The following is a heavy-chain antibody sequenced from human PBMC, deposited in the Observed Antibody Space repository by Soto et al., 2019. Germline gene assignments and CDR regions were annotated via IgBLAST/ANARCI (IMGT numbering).Heavy chain of an antibody. D-gene: IGHD2-21*01. CDR2: ISYDGSNK. V-gene: IGHV3-30*18. CDR1: GFTFSSYG. Sequence: LRLSCAASGFTFSSYGMHWVRQAPGKGLEWVAVISYDGSNKYYADSVKGRFTISRDNSKNTLYLQMNSLRAEDTAVYYCAKELDSDYYYMDVWGKGTTVTVSS. CDR3: AKELDSDYYYMDV. J-gene: IGHJ6*03.